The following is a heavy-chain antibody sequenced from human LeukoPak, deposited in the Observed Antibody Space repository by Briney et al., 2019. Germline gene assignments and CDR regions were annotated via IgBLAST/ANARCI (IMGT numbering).Heavy chain of an antibody. CDR1: GYSFSSYG. CDR3: ARGFPPRRSYDSSGYYSYFFDY. Sequence: GSSVKVSCKASGYSFSSYGLSWVRQAPGQGLEWMGWISAYNGHTKYAQKLQGRVTITTDTSTSTAYMELRRLSSDDTALYYCARGFPPRRSYDSSGYYSYFFDYWGQGTLVTVSS. J-gene: IGHJ4*02. CDR2: ISAYNGHT. D-gene: IGHD3-22*01. V-gene: IGHV1-18*01.